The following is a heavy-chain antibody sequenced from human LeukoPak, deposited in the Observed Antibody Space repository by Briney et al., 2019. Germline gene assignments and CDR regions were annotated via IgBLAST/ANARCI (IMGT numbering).Heavy chain of an antibody. D-gene: IGHD4-17*01. CDR1: GFTFSSYG. CDR2: ISYDGSNK. J-gene: IGHJ3*02. Sequence: PGRSLRLSCAASGFTFSSYGIHWVRQAPGKGLEWVAVISYDGSNKYYVDSVKARFTISRDNSKNTLNLQMNSLRAEDTAVYYCAEMRTPTAHSGDAFDIWGQGTMVTVSS. CDR3: AEMRTPTAHSGDAFDI. V-gene: IGHV3-30*18.